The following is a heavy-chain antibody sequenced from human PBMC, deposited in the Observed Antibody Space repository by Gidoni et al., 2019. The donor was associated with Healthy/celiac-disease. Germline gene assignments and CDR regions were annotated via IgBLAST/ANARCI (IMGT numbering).Heavy chain of an antibody. CDR2: ISSSSSYI. V-gene: IGHV3-21*01. CDR3: ARLSSSFYGMDV. D-gene: IGHD6-13*01. Sequence: EVQLVESVGGLVKPGGSLRLSCAASGLPFSSYSMTWVRQAPGKGLEWVSSISSSSSYIYYADSVKGRFTISRDNAKNSLYLQMNSLRAEDTAVYYCARLSSSFYGMDVWGQGTTVTVSS. J-gene: IGHJ6*02. CDR1: GLPFSSYS.